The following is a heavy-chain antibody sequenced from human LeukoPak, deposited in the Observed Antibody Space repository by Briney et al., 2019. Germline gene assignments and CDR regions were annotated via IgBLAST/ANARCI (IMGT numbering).Heavy chain of an antibody. CDR1: GFTFSSYS. CDR3: ARDTVAGTSFGIDY. Sequence: GGSLRLSRAASGFTFSSYSMNWVRQAPGKGLEWVSYISSSSSTIYYADSVKGRFTISRDNAKNSLYLQMNSLRAEDTAVYYCARDTVAGTSFGIDYWGQGTLVTVSS. V-gene: IGHV3-48*01. J-gene: IGHJ4*02. CDR2: ISSSSSTI. D-gene: IGHD6-19*01.